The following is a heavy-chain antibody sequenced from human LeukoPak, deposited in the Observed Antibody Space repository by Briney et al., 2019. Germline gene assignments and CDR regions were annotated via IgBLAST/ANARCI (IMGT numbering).Heavy chain of an antibody. V-gene: IGHV3-48*01. CDR3: ARRESTTMVRGGVDY. D-gene: IGHD3-10*01. Sequence: GGSLRLSCAASGFTFTKYSMHWVRQTPGKGLEWVSYISSGSTTIYYTDSVKGRFTIPRDNAKNSLYLQMNSLRAEDTAVYYCARRESTTMVRGGVDYWGQGTLVTVSS. CDR2: ISSGSTTI. CDR1: GFTFTKYS. J-gene: IGHJ4*02.